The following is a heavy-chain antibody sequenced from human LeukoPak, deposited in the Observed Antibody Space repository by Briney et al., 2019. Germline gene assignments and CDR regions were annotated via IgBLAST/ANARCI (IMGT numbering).Heavy chain of an antibody. V-gene: IGHV4-34*01. CDR3: ARPAIAAAGRYYYYYMDV. Sequence: SETLSLTCAVYGGSFSGYYWSWIRQPPGKGLEWIGEINHSGSTNYNPSLKSRVTISVDTSKNQFSLKLSSVTAADTAVYYCARPAIAAAGRYYYYYMDVWGKGTTVTISS. J-gene: IGHJ6*03. CDR2: INHSGST. D-gene: IGHD6-13*01. CDR1: GGSFSGYY.